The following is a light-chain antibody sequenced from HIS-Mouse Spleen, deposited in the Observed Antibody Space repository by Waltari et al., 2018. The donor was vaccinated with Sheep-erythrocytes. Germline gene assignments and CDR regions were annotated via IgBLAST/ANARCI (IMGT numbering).Light chain of an antibody. CDR1: SSDVGSYNL. CDR2: EGS. V-gene: IGLV2-23*01. CDR3: CSYAGSSTPWV. Sequence: GQSITISCTGTSSDVGSYNLVSWYQQQPGKAPKRMIYEGSKRPSGVSNRFSGSKSGNTASLTISGLQAEDEADYYCCSYAGSSTPWVFGGGTKLTVL. J-gene: IGLJ3*02.